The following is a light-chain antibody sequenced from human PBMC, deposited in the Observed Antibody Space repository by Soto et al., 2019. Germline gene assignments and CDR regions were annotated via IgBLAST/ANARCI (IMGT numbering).Light chain of an antibody. CDR2: DAS. CDR3: QQRSNWPQYT. J-gene: IGKJ2*01. CDR1: QSVSSY. V-gene: IGKV3-11*01. Sequence: EIVLTQSPATLSLSPGERATLSCRASQSVSSYLAWYRQKPGQAPRLLIYDASSRATGIPARFSGSGSGTDFTLTISSLEPEDFAVYYCQQRSNWPQYTFGQGTKLEIK.